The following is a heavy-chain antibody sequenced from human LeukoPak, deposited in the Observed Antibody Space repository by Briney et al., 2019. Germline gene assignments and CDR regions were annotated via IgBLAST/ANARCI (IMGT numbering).Heavy chain of an antibody. J-gene: IGHJ3*02. CDR1: GGTFISYA. D-gene: IGHD5-18*01. CDR2: IIPILGIA. V-gene: IGHV1-69*04. Sequence: SVKVSCKASGGTFISYAISWVRQAPGQGLEWMGRIIPILGIANYAQKFQGRVTITADKSTSTAYMELSSLRSEDTAVYYCAIYSYGDAFDIWGQGTMVTVSS. CDR3: AIYSYGDAFDI.